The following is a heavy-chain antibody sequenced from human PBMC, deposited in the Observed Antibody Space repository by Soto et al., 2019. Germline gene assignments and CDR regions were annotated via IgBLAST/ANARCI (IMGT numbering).Heavy chain of an antibody. D-gene: IGHD3-10*01. J-gene: IGHJ5*02. CDR3: ASSPYGSGSGGWFDP. Sequence: QVQLQESGPGLVKPSQTLSLTCTVSGGSISSGGYYWSWIRQHPGKGLEWIGYIYYSGSTYYNPSLKSRVTISVDTSKNQFSLKLSSVTAADTAVYYCASSPYGSGSGGWFDPWGQGTLVTVSS. CDR2: IYYSGST. V-gene: IGHV4-31*03. CDR1: GGSISSGGYY.